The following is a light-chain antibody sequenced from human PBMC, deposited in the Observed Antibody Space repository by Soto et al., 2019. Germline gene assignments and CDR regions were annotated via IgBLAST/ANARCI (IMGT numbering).Light chain of an antibody. CDR3: QQRSNWPPST. CDR1: QSVSSY. J-gene: IGKJ5*01. V-gene: IGKV3-11*01. Sequence: EIVLTQSPATLSLSPGERATLSCRASQSVSSYLAWYQQKPGQAPRLLIYDASNRATGIPARFSGSGSGTDFTVTNSSLGPEDFAVYYCQQRSNWPPSTFGQGTRLEIK. CDR2: DAS.